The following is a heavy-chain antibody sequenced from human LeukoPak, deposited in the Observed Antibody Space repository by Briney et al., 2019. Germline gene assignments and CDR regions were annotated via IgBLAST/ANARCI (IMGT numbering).Heavy chain of an antibody. CDR1: GYIFTIYA. D-gene: IGHD1-26*01. CDR2: INAGNGNT. CDR3: ARADSGGPLSGFDP. V-gene: IGHV1-3*01. J-gene: IGHJ5*02. Sequence: ASVTVSCTASGYIFTIYAIHWVRQAPGQRLEWMGWINAGNGNTKFSQKFQGRVTMTRDTSTSTVYMELSSLRSEDTAVYYCARADSGGPLSGFDPWGQGTLVTVSS.